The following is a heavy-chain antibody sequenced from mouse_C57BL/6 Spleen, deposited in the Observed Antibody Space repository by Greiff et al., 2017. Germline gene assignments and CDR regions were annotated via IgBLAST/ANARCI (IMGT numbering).Heavy chain of an antibody. V-gene: IGHV1-63*01. CDR3: ARSQSGAWFAY. D-gene: IGHD1-1*02. J-gene: IGHJ3*01. CDR1: GYTFTNYW. CDR2: IYPGGGYT. Sequence: QVQLQQSGAELVRPGTSVKMSCKASGYTFTNYWIGWAKQRPGHGLEWTGDIYPGGGYTNYNEKFKGKATLTADKSSSTAYMQFSSLTSEDSAIYYCARSQSGAWFAYWGQGTLVTVSA.